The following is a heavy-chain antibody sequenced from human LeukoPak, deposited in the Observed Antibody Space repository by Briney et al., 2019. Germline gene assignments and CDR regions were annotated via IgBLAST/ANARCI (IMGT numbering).Heavy chain of an antibody. CDR2: ISGSGGNT. J-gene: IGHJ4*02. CDR1: GFTFSSYA. Sequence: PGGSLRLSCAASGFTFSSYAMSWVRQAPGEGLEWVSAISGSGGNTYYADSVKGRFTISRDNSKNTLYLQMNSLRAEDTAVYYCAKDSSGWFGEFDYWGQGTLVTVSS. V-gene: IGHV3-23*01. D-gene: IGHD3-10*01. CDR3: AKDSSGWFGEFDY.